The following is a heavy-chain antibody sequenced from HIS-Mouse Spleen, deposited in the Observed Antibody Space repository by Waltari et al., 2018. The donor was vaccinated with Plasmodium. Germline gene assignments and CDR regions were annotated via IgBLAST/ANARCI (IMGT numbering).Heavy chain of an antibody. V-gene: IGHV3-7*01. Sequence: EVQLVESGGGLVQPGGSLRLSCAASGFTFSSYWMSWVRQAPGKGLGWVANIKEDGSEKYYVDSVKGRFTISRDNAKNSLYLQMNSLRAEGTAVYYCASSWYWYFDLWGRGTLVTVSS. D-gene: IGHD6-13*01. CDR2: IKEDGSEK. CDR1: GFTFSSYW. J-gene: IGHJ2*01. CDR3: ASSWYWYFDL.